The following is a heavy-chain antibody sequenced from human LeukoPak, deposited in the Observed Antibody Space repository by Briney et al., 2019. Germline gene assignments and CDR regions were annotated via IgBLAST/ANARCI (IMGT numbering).Heavy chain of an antibody. D-gene: IGHD4-17*01. J-gene: IGHJ4*02. Sequence: ASVKVSRKASGYTFTLYGITWVRQAPGQGLEWVGWISAYNGNTNYAQNLQGRVTMTTDTSTRTAYMELGSLRSDDTAVYFCARDNYGDYGGDYWGQGTLVTVSS. CDR3: ARDNYGDYGGDY. CDR1: GYTFTLYG. V-gene: IGHV1-18*01. CDR2: ISAYNGNT.